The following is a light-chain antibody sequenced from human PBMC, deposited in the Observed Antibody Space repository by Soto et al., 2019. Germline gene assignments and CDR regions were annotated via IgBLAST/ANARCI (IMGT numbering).Light chain of an antibody. CDR3: QQRSSWPPT. CDR1: QSFSSS. Sequence: EIVLTQSPGTLSLSPGERATLSCRASQSFSSSLAWYQQKPGQAPRLLIYDASNRATGIPARFSGSGSGTDFTLTISSLEPEDFAVYYCQQRSSWPPTFGQGTKVDIK. V-gene: IGKV3-11*01. CDR2: DAS. J-gene: IGKJ1*01.